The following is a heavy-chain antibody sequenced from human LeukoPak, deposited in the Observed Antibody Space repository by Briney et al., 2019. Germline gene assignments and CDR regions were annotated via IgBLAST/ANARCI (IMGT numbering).Heavy chain of an antibody. CDR1: GFTFRSYD. CDR3: ARVAGWNWFDP. CDR2: IRPSGDNA. J-gene: IGHJ5*02. Sequence: GGSLRLSCAASGFTFRSYDMTWVRPAPGRGLEWVSSIRPSGDNAYYGDSVKGRFTISRDNSKTTVYLQMNNMRVDNTAVYYCARVAGWNWFDPWGQGTLVTVSS. D-gene: IGHD6-19*01. V-gene: IGHV3-23*01.